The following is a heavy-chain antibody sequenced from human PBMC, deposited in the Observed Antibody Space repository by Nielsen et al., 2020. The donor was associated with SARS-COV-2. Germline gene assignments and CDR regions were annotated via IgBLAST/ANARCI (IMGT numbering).Heavy chain of an antibody. CDR3: ARARSLYNWNDNWFDP. D-gene: IGHD1-20*01. V-gene: IGHV4-59*01. Sequence: SETLSLTCTVSGDSINSYYWNWIRQPPGKGLEWIGYIHYSGSPDYNPSLKSRVSMSVDASKNHFYLRLNSVTAADTAVYYCARARSLYNWNDNWFDPWGQGTLVTVSS. CDR1: GDSINSYY. J-gene: IGHJ5*02. CDR2: IHYSGSP.